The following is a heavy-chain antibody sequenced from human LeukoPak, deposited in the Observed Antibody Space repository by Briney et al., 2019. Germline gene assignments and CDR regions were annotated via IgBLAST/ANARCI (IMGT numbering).Heavy chain of an antibody. V-gene: IGHV4-59*12. Sequence: SETLSLTCTVSGGSITNYYWSWIRQPPGKGLEWIGYIYYSGSTNYNPSLKSRVTISVDTSKNQFSLKLSSVTAADTAVYYCARDRIVVVTPPARFDPWGQGTLVTVSS. CDR1: GGSITNYY. CDR3: ARDRIVVVTPPARFDP. CDR2: IYYSGST. D-gene: IGHD2-21*02. J-gene: IGHJ5*02.